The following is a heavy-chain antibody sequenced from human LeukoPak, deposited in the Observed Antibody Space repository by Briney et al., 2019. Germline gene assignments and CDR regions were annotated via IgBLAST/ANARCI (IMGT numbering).Heavy chain of an antibody. V-gene: IGHV4-34*01. CDR1: GGSFSGYY. J-gene: IGHJ1*01. Sequence: SETLSLTCAVYGGSFSGYYWSWIRQPPGKELEWIAEINHSGSINYNPSLKSRVTISVDTSKNQFSLKLSSVTAADTAVYYCAGRGRYCSSTSCYNKHRSRPMYFQHWGQGTLVTVSS. CDR3: AGRGRYCSSTSCYNKHRSRPMYFQH. D-gene: IGHD2-2*01. CDR2: INHSGSI.